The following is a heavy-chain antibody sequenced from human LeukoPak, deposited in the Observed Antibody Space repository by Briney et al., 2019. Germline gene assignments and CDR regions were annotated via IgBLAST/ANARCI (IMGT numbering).Heavy chain of an antibody. CDR2: IIAIGGST. D-gene: IGHD6-13*01. CDR1: GFPFSIYA. J-gene: IGHJ3*02. V-gene: IGHV3-23*01. CDR3: AKDIAAAADEDAFDI. Sequence: GGSLRLSCAASGFPFSIYAMTGVREAPGKGGECGSGIIAIGGSTYYADSVKGRFTISRDNSKNTVYLQMNSLRAEDTAIYYCAKDIAAAADEDAFDIWGQGTMVTVSS.